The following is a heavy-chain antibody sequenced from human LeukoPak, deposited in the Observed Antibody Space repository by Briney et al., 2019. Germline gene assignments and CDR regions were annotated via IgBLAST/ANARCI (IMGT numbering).Heavy chain of an antibody. CDR2: ISWNSGSI. CDR3: ARKIRGDYYFDY. J-gene: IGHJ4*02. D-gene: IGHD2-21*01. CDR1: GFTFDDYA. Sequence: PGGSLRLSCAASGFTFDDYAMHWVRQAPGKGLEWVSGISWNSGSIGYADSVKGRFTISRDNAKNSLYLQMNSLRTEDTALYYCARKIRGDYYFDYWGQGTLATVSS. V-gene: IGHV3-9*01.